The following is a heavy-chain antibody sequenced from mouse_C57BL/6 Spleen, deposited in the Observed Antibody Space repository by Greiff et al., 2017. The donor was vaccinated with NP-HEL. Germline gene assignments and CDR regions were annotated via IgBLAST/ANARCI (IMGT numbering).Heavy chain of an antibody. V-gene: IGHV1-52*01. CDR3: ARHYGSSQSGFAY. CDR1: GYTFTSYW. J-gene: IGHJ3*01. Sequence: QVQLQQPGAELVRPGSSVKLSCKASGYTFTSYWMHWVKQRPIQGLEWIGNIDPSDSETHYNQKFKDKATLTVDKSSSTAYMQLSSLTSEDSAVYYCARHYGSSQSGFAYWGQGTLVTVSA. CDR2: IDPSDSET. D-gene: IGHD1-1*01.